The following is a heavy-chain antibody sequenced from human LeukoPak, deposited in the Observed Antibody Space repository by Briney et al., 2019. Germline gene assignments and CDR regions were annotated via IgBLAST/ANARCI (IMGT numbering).Heavy chain of an antibody. V-gene: IGHV3-21*04. CDR3: ANIYGDYYYPFDY. Sequence: GGSLRLSCAASGFTFSNYSMNWVRQAPGKGLEWVLSISSSSSYVYYADSVRGRFTISRDNAKNSVYLQMNSLRAEDTAVYYCANIYGDYYYPFDYWGQGTLVTVSS. D-gene: IGHD4-17*01. CDR1: GFTFSNYS. CDR2: ISSSSSYV. J-gene: IGHJ4*02.